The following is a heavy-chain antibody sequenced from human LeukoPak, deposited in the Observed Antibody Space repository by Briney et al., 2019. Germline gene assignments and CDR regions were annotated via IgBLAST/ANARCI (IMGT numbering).Heavy chain of an antibody. V-gene: IGHV1-69*04. CDR1: GGTFSSYA. CDR3: ARGLALRGIYYYYDMDV. J-gene: IGHJ6*02. Sequence: GASVEVSCKASGGTFSSYAISWVRQAPGQGLEWMGRIIPIFGIANYAQKFQGRVTISADKSTSTAYMELSSLRSEDTAVYYCARGLALRGIYYYYDMDVWGQGTTVTVSS. D-gene: IGHD3-3*02. CDR2: IIPIFGIA.